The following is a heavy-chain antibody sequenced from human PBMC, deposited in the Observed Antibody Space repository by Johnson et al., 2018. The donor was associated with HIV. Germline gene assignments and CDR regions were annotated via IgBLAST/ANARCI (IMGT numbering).Heavy chain of an antibody. CDR2: INWNGGST. J-gene: IGHJ3*02. CDR3: ASGIAVAGTLLDAFDI. CDR1: GFTFDDYG. D-gene: IGHD6-19*01. Sequence: EVQLVESGGGVVRPGGSLRLSCAASGFTFDDYGMSWVRQAPGKGLEWVSGINWNGGSTGYADSVKGRFTISRDNSKNTLYLQMNSLRAEDTAVYYCASGIAVAGTLLDAFDIWGQGTMVTVSS. V-gene: IGHV3-20*04.